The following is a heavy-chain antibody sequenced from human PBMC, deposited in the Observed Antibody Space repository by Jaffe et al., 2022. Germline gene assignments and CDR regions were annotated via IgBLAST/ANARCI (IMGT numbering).Heavy chain of an antibody. J-gene: IGHJ2*01. Sequence: QVQLQESGPGLVKPSQTLSLTCTVSGGSISSGSYYWSWIRQPAGKGLEWIGRIYTSGSTNYDPSLKSRVTISLDRSKNQFSLKLSSVTAADTAVYYCARDYRGPGGSYWYFDLWGRGTLVTVSS. V-gene: IGHV4-61*02. D-gene: IGHD2-15*01. CDR1: GGSISSGSYY. CDR2: IYTSGST. CDR3: ARDYRGPGGSYWYFDL.